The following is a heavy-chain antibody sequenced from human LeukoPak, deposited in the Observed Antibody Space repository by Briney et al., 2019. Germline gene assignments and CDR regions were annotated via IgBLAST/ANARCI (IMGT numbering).Heavy chain of an antibody. CDR2: TYYRSKWYN. CDR1: GDSVSSNSAV. Sequence: SQTLSLTCAISGDSVSSNSAVWNWIRQSPLRGLEWLGRTYYRSKWYNDYAVSVKSRITISPDASKNQFSLQLNSVTPEDTAVYYCARAGGNSWYFDYWGQGTLVTVSS. D-gene: IGHD2-2*01. V-gene: IGHV6-1*01. CDR3: ARAGGNSWYFDY. J-gene: IGHJ4*02.